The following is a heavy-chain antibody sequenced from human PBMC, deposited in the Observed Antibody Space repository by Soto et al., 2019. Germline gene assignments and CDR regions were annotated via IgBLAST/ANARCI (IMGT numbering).Heavy chain of an antibody. D-gene: IGHD3-10*01. V-gene: IGHV1-18*01. J-gene: IGHJ6*03. Sequence: QVQLVQSGAEVKKPGASVKVSCKASGYTFTSYGIIWVRQAPGQGLEWMGWISAYNGNTNYAQKLQGRVTMTTDTSTSTDYMELRSLRSDDTAVYYCAREPTGVRYYYYMDVWGKGTTVTVSS. CDR2: ISAYNGNT. CDR1: GYTFTSYG. CDR3: AREPTGVRYYYYMDV.